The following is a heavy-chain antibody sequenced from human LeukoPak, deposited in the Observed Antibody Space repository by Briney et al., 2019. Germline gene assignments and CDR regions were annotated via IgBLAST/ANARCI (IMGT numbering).Heavy chain of an antibody. J-gene: IGHJ4*02. V-gene: IGHV3-30*02. CDR2: IRYDGSNK. D-gene: IGHD5-24*01. CDR1: GFTFSSYA. CDR3: AKGRDGYNLEAFDY. Sequence: GGPLSLPCAASGFTFSSYAMHWFRRAPGKGLEGVAFIRYDGSNKYYADSVKGRFTISRDNSKNTLYLQMNSLRAEDTAVYYCAKGRDGYNLEAFDYWGQGTLVTVSS.